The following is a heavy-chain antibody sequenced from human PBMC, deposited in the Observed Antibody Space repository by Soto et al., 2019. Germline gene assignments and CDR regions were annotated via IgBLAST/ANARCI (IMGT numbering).Heavy chain of an antibody. J-gene: IGHJ5*02. Sequence: QVQLQESGPGLVKPSGTLSLTCAVSGGSISSSNWWSWVRQPPGKGLVWIGEIYHSGSTNYTPSLKRRGTISVDKSKNQFSLKLSSVTAADTAVYYWARGIGEYQLRSRWGDPWGQGTLVTVSS. V-gene: IGHV4-4*02. CDR2: IYHSGST. CDR3: ARGIGEYQLRSRWGDP. CDR1: GGSISSSNW. D-gene: IGHD2-2*01.